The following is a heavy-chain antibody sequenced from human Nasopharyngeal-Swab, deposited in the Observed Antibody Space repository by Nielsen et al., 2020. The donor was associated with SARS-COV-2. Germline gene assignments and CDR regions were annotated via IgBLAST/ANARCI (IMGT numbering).Heavy chain of an antibody. D-gene: IGHD5-12*01. CDR2: ISWDGGST. Sequence: GGSLRLSCAASGFTFDDYTMHWVRQAPWKGLEWVSLISWDGGSTYYADSVKGRFTISRDNSKSTLYLQMDSLRAEDTAIYYCANARIGYSGYDFPLGWFDPWGQGTLVSVSS. J-gene: IGHJ5*02. CDR1: GFTFDDYT. V-gene: IGHV3-43*01. CDR3: ANARIGYSGYDFPLGWFDP.